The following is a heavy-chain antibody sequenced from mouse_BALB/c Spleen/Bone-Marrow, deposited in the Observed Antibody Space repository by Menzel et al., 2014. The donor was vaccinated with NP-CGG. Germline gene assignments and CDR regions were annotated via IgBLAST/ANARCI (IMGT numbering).Heavy chain of an antibody. V-gene: IGHV1-9*01. CDR1: GYTFSSYW. D-gene: IGHD1-1*01. J-gene: IGHJ1*01. Sequence: VKLVESGAELMKPGASVEISCKATGYTFSSYWIEWVKQRPGHGLEWIGEILPGSGSTNYNEKFKGKATFTADTSSNTAYMQLSSLTSEDSAVYYCAREDGLWYFDVWGAGTTVTVSS. CDR2: ILPGSGST. CDR3: AREDGLWYFDV.